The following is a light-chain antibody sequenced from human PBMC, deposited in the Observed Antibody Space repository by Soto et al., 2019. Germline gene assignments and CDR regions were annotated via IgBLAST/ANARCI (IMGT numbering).Light chain of an antibody. V-gene: IGKV1-39*01. CDR1: QTPKNY. CDR2: AAT. J-gene: IGKJ2*01. Sequence: DIQMTQSPSSLSASVGDTVTITCRAGQTPKNYVNWYQQKPGRVPKLLIYAATALQSGAPYRIAATASGTDFTLTSMSLQPEDSGTYYCQQSYTSVQTFGQGPKLEIK. CDR3: QQSYTSVQT.